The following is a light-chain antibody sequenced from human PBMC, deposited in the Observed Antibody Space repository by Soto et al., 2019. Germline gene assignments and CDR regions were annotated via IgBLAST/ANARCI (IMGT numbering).Light chain of an antibody. Sequence: IQMNQSPSSLSASVGDRVTITCPASQSITNYLTWFQQKPGKAPTLLIYAASNLQSGVPSRFRGSRSGTEFTLTVSSLQPEDFATYYCLQDHDDSWTFGQGTKVDIK. CDR2: AAS. CDR1: QSITNY. V-gene: IGKV1-6*01. J-gene: IGKJ1*01. CDR3: LQDHDDSWT.